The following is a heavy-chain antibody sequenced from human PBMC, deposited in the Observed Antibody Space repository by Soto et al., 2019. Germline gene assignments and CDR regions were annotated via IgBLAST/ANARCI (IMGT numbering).Heavy chain of an antibody. CDR2: IDPSDSYT. CDR1: GYSFTSYW. V-gene: IGHV5-10-1*01. D-gene: IGHD2-8*01. J-gene: IGHJ6*02. Sequence: GESLKISCKGSGYSFTSYWISWVRQMPGKGLEWMGRIDPSDSYTNYSPSFQGHVTISADKSISTAYLQWSSLRAEDTAVYYCAKDPRKPKNGYYYYYGMDVWGQGTTVTVSS. CDR3: AKDPRKPKNGYYYYYGMDV.